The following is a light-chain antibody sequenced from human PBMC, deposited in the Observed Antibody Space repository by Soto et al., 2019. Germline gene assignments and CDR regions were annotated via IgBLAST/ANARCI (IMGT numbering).Light chain of an antibody. Sequence: VMTQAPLSLSVTPGEAASISCRSSQSLLHSDGNNYLAWYQQKQGQSPKLLIYWASTRESGVPDRFSGSGSGTDFTLTISRLQAADVEVYFCQQYYSHPWTFGPGTKVDIK. CDR3: QQYYSHPWT. CDR1: QSLLHSDGNNY. V-gene: IGKV4-1*01. J-gene: IGKJ1*01. CDR2: WAS.